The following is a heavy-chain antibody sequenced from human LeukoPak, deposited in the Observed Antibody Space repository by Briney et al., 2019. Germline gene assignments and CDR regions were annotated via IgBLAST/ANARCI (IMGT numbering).Heavy chain of an antibody. D-gene: IGHD2-21*01. CDR3: AKEEGTNCGGDCYYYMDV. J-gene: IGHJ6*03. V-gene: IGHV3-23*01. CDR1: GFSFRSYA. Sequence: GGSLRLSCAASGFSFRSYAMSWVRQAPGEGLEWVSAVSRSGDDTYYADSVRGRFTVSRDNSRNTLYLHTSSLRAEDTAVYYCAKEEGTNCGGDCYYYMDVWGKGTTVTVSS. CDR2: VSRSGDDT.